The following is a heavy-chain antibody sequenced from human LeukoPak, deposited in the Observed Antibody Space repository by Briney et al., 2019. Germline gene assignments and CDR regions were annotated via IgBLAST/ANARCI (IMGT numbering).Heavy chain of an antibody. CDR3: AREYVADCSSTSCTYYYYYYMDV. J-gene: IGHJ6*03. V-gene: IGHV3-48*01. CDR2: ISSSSSTI. D-gene: IGHD2-2*01. CDR1: GFTFSSFG. Sequence: PGGSLRLSCAASGFTFSSFGMNWVRQAPGKGLEWVSYISSSSSTIYYADSVKGRFTISRDNAKNSLYLQMNSLRAEDTAVYYCAREYVADCSSTSCTYYYYYYMDVWGRGTTVTVSS.